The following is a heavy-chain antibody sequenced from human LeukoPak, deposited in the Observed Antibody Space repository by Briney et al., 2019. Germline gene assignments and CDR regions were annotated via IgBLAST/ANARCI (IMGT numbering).Heavy chain of an antibody. J-gene: IGHJ4*02. Sequence: SETLSLTCTVSGGSISSYYWSWIRQPAGKGLEWIGRIYTSGSTNYNPSLKSRVTMSVDTSKNQFSLKLSSVTAADTAVYYCARTEYYYDSSGPMDYWGQGTLVTVSS. CDR2: IYTSGST. V-gene: IGHV4-4*07. CDR3: ARTEYYYDSSGPMDY. CDR1: GGSISSYY. D-gene: IGHD3-22*01.